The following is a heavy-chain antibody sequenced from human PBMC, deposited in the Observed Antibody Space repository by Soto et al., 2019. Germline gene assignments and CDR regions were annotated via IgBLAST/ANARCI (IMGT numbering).Heavy chain of an antibody. D-gene: IGHD2-2*01. V-gene: IGHV3-21*01. CDR3: ARDRSPDIVVVPAAPLY. Sequence: GGSLRLSCAASGFTFSSYSMNWVRQAPGKGLEWVSSISSSSSYIHYADSVKGRFTISRDNAKNSLYLQMNSLRAEDTAVYYCARDRSPDIVVVPAAPLYWGQGTLVTVSS. CDR2: ISSSSSYI. J-gene: IGHJ4*02. CDR1: GFTFSSYS.